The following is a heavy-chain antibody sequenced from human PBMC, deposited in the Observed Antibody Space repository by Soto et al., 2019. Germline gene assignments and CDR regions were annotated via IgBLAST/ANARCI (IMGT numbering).Heavy chain of an antibody. Sequence: ETLSLTCTVSGGSISSYYWSWIRQPPGKGLEWIGYIYYSGSTNYNPSLKSRVTISVDTSKNQFSLKLSSVTAADTAVYYCARQGWLHFRGLDPWGKETLFTVAS. D-gene: IGHD5-12*01. CDR2: IYYSGST. V-gene: IGHV4-59*08. CDR1: GGSISSYY. CDR3: ARQGWLHFRGLDP. J-gene: IGHJ5*02.